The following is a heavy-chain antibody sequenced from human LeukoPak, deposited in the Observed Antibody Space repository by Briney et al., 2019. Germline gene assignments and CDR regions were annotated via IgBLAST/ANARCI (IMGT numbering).Heavy chain of an antibody. J-gene: IGHJ5*02. D-gene: IGHD6-13*01. Sequence: ETSETLSLTCAVSGYSINSCYYWGSTRQPPGKGLGWIGSIYNSGSTYYNPSLKSRLTISLDTSKNKFSLNVNPDTAADTAVYYCARSMEVAAADDNWFDPWGQGTLVTVSS. V-gene: IGHV4-38-2*01. CDR2: IYNSGST. CDR3: ARSMEVAAADDNWFDP. CDR1: GYSINSCYY.